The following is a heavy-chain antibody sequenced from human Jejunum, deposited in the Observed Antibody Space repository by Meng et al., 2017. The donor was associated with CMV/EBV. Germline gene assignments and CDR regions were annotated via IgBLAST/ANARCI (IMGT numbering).Heavy chain of an antibody. D-gene: IGHD3-10*01. CDR3: AREGLRGVDAFDI. CDR2: ISYDGSTK. V-gene: IGHV3-30-3*01. J-gene: IGHJ3*02. CDR1: GFIFSSYT. Sequence: SGFIFSSYTMHWVRQAPGKGLEWVSLISYDGSTKYYADSVKGRFTFSRDNSKSTLHLQMNSLRAEDTAMYYCAREGLRGVDAFDIWGQGTMVTVSS.